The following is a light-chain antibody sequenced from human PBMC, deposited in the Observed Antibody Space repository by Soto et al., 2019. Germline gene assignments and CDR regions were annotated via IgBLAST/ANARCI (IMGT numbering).Light chain of an antibody. CDR3: QQRSDWPST. V-gene: IGKV3-11*01. Sequence: EIVLTQSPATLSLSPGERATLSCRASQSVSSYLAWYQQKPGQAPRLLIYDASNRATGIPARFSGRGSGTDFTLTISRLERDEFAVYYCQQRSDWPSTFGGGTKVQIK. CDR1: QSVSSY. J-gene: IGKJ4*02. CDR2: DAS.